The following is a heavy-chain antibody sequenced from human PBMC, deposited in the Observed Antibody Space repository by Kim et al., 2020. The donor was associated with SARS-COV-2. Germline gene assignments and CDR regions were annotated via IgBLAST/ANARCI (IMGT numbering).Heavy chain of an antibody. Sequence: ASVKVSCKASGYTFTAFSLHWVLQAPGHRLEWMGWINGASGNTKYSQNFQGRVTITRDTSARTAYMELSSLRSEDTAVYYCARGPGTTGTTGDWGQGTLVTVSS. CDR1: GYTFTAFS. J-gene: IGHJ4*02. V-gene: IGHV1-3*01. D-gene: IGHD1-1*01. CDR3: ARGPGTTGTTGD. CDR2: INGASGNT.